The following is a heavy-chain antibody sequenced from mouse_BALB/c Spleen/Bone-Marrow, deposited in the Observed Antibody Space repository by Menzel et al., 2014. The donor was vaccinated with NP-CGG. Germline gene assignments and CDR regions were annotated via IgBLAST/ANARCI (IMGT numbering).Heavy chain of an antibody. CDR3: AREGYDGQMDY. CDR1: GSTFSSYA. Sequence: EVKLMESGGGLVKPGGSLKLSCAASGSTFSSYAMSWVRQSPEKGLEWVAEISSGGSYTYYPDTVTGRFTISRDNAKNTLYLEMSSLRSEDTAMYYYAREGYDGQMDYWGQGTLVTVSS. J-gene: IGHJ4*01. CDR2: ISSGGSYT. V-gene: IGHV5-9-4*01. D-gene: IGHD2-2*01.